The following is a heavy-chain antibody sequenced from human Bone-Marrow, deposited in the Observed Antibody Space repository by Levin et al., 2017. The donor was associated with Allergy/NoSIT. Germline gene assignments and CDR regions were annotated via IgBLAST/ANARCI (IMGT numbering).Heavy chain of an antibody. Sequence: ETLSLTCAVSGFTVSSNYMSWVRQAPGKGPEWVSVIYGGGSSYYADSVRGRFTISRDNSKNTLYLQMNSLRVEDTAVYYCASEIPRGSPDNYVPLWGRGTLVTVSS. J-gene: IGHJ4*02. CDR1: GFTVSSNY. D-gene: IGHD3-10*02. V-gene: IGHV3-53*01. CDR2: IYGGGSS. CDR3: ASEIPRGSPDNYVPL.